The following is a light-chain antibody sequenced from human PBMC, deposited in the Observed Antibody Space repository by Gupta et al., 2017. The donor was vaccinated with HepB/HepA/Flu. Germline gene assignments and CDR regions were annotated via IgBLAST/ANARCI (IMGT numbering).Light chain of an antibody. CDR3: QQLKSYPLT. J-gene: IGKJ4*01. CDR2: AAS. V-gene: IGKV1-9*01. CDR1: QGIGSS. Sequence: DIQLTQSPSFLSVSVGDRVTITCRASQGIGSSLGWYQQKPGRAPKFLIYAASTLQSGVPSRFSGSGSGTEFTLTISSLQPEDFATYYCQQLKSYPLTFGGGTNVDIK.